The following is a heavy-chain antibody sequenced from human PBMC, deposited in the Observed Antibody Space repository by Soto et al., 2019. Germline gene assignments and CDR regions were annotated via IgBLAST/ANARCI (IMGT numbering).Heavy chain of an antibody. V-gene: IGHV3-9*01. Sequence: EVQLVESGGGLVQPGRSLRLSCAASGFTFDDYAMHWVRQAPGKGLEWVSGISWNSGSIGYADSVKGRFTISRDNAKNSLYLQMNSMRAEDTALYYCAKDRWIQWSDYYGMDVWGQGTTVTVSS. D-gene: IGHD5-18*01. J-gene: IGHJ6*02. CDR2: ISWNSGSI. CDR1: GFTFDDYA. CDR3: AKDRWIQWSDYYGMDV.